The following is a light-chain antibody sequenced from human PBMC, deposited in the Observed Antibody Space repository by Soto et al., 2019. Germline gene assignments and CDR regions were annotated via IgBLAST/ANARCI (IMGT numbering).Light chain of an antibody. V-gene: IGKV3-15*01. Sequence: EIVMTQSPATLSVSPGEGVTLSWRASQTVGRHVAWYQQKPGQAPRLLIYTASTRATGVPAKFSAGGSGTEFSLTISSLQSEDFIVYLCQQYDVWATFGQGTKV. CDR2: TAS. CDR1: QTVGRH. J-gene: IGKJ1*01. CDR3: QQYDVWAT.